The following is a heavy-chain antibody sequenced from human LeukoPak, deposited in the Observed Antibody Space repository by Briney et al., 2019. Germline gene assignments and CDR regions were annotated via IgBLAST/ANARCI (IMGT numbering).Heavy chain of an antibody. V-gene: IGHV4-39*01. Sequence: SETLSLTCTVSGGSISSSSYYWGWIRQPPGKGLEWIGSIYYSGSTYYNPSLKSRVTISVDTSKNQFSLKLSSVTAADTAVYYCARQRGYCTNGVCHTWYFDYWGQGTLVTVSS. CDR1: GGSISSSSYY. CDR3: ARQRGYCTNGVCHTWYFDY. J-gene: IGHJ4*02. D-gene: IGHD2-8*01. CDR2: IYYSGST.